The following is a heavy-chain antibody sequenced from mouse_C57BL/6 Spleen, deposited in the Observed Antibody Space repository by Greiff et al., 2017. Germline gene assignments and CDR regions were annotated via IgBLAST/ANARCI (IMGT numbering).Heavy chain of an antibody. D-gene: IGHD3-2*02. CDR3: AKTAQATYYFDY. CDR2: INPNNGGT. Sequence: VQLQQSGPELVKPGASVKISCKASGYTFTDYYMNWVKQSHGKSLEWIGDINPNNGGTSYNQKFKGKATLTVDKSSSTAYMELRSLTSEDSAVYYCAKTAQATYYFDYWGQGTTLTVSS. V-gene: IGHV1-26*01. J-gene: IGHJ2*01. CDR1: GYTFTDYY.